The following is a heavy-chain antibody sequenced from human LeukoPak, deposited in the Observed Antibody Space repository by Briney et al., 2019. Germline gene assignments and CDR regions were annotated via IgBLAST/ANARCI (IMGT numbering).Heavy chain of an antibody. Sequence: GGSLRLSCTASGFTLSSSWMSWVRQPPGRGLEWVASIKQDGSQKYYVDSVKGRFTISRDNAKNSLYLQMNSLRAEDTAVYYCAELGITMIGGVWGKGTTVTISS. CDR3: AELGITMIGGV. D-gene: IGHD3-10*02. J-gene: IGHJ6*04. CDR1: GFTLSSSW. V-gene: IGHV3-7*01. CDR2: IKQDGSQK.